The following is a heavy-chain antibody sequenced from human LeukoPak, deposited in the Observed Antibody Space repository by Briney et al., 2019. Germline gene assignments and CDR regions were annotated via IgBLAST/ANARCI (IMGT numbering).Heavy chain of an antibody. D-gene: IGHD6-19*01. V-gene: IGHV1-18*01. CDR1: GYTFTSYS. Sequence: ASVKVSCKASGYTFTSYSISWVRQAPGQGPEWMGWISAYNGNTNYAQKLQGRVTMTTDTSTSTAYMELRSLRSDDTAVYYCASNLAYSSGWYYPAYWGQGTLVTVSS. CDR3: ASNLAYSSGWYYPAY. CDR2: ISAYNGNT. J-gene: IGHJ4*02.